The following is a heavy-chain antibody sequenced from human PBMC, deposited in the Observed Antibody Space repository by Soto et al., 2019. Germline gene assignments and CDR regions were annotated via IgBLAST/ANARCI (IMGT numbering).Heavy chain of an antibody. V-gene: IGHV4-34*01. J-gene: IGHJ3*02. CDR3: ARGRGYCSGGSCARRERDASDI. D-gene: IGHD2-15*01. CDR1: GGSFSCYD. CDR2: INHSGST. Sequence: SETLSLTCAVYGGSFSCYDWSWIRQPPGKGLEWIGEINHSGSTNYNPSLKSRVTISVDTSKNQFSLKLSSVTAADTAVYYCARGRGYCSGGSCARRERDASDIWGQGTMVTVSS.